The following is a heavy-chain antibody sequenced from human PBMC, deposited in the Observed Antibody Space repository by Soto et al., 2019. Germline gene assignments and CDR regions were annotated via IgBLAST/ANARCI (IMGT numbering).Heavy chain of an antibody. Sequence: ASVKVSCKASGYTSTNYGMHWVRQAPGQRLEWMGWINAGSGNTKYSQKFQGRITITRDTSASTVYMELSSLRSEDTAVYYCARDNDYCSDTSCPDFDYCGQGTLVTVSS. CDR3: ARDNDYCSDTSCPDFDY. J-gene: IGHJ4*02. D-gene: IGHD2-15*01. V-gene: IGHV1-3*01. CDR1: GYTSTNYG. CDR2: INAGSGNT.